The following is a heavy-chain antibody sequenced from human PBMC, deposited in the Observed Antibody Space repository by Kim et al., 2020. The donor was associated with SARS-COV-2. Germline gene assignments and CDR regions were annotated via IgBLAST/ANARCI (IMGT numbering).Heavy chain of an antibody. D-gene: IGHD6-13*01. CDR2: IWYDGSNK. J-gene: IGHJ6*02. CDR3: AKDRDSSSWYVPYYYYGMDI. V-gene: IGHV3-33*06. Sequence: GGSLRLSCAASGFTFSSYGMHWVRQAPGKGLEWVAVIWYDGSNKYYADSVKGRFTISRDNSKNTLYLQMNSLRAEDTAVYYCAKDRDSSSWYVPYYYYGMDIWGQGTTVTVSS. CDR1: GFTFSSYG.